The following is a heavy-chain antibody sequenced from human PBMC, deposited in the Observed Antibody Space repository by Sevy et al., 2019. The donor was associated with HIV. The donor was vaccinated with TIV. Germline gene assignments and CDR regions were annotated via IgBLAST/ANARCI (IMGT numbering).Heavy chain of an antibody. V-gene: IGHV3-9*01. J-gene: IGHJ4*02. CDR2: ISWNSGSI. Sequence: GGSLRLSCAASGFTFDDYAMHWVRQAPGKGLEWVSGISWNSGSIGYAHSVKGRFTISRDKAKNSMYLQMNSLRAEDTALYYCAKDNGRYDSSGYYGLWGQGTLVTVSS. CDR3: AKDNGRYDSSGYYGL. CDR1: GFTFDDYA. D-gene: IGHD3-22*01.